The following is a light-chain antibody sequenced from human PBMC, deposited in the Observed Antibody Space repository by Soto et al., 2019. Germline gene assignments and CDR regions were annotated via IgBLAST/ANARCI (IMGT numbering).Light chain of an antibody. J-gene: IGKJ1*01. CDR1: QSVNSSY. V-gene: IGKV3-20*01. CDR2: GAS. Sequence: EIVLTQSPGTLSLSPGERVTLSCRASQSVNSSYLAWYQHKPGQAPRLLIYGASTRATGIPARFSGSGSGTDFTLTISSLQPDDFATYYCQQYNSYWTFGQGTKVDI. CDR3: QQYNSYWT.